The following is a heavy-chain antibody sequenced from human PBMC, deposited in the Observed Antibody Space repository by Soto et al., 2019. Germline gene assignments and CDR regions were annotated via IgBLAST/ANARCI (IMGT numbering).Heavy chain of an antibody. CDR1: GFTFSSYA. CDR2: ISGSGGST. CDR3: AKSPKGNSAADRVFDY. J-gene: IGHJ4*02. D-gene: IGHD6-13*01. V-gene: IGHV3-23*01. Sequence: EVQLLESGGGLVQPGGSLRLSCAASGFTFSSYAMSWVRQAPGKGLEWVSAISGSGGSTYYADTVKGRFTISRDNSKNTLYLQMNSLRAEDTAVYYCAKSPKGNSAADRVFDYWGQGTLVTVSS.